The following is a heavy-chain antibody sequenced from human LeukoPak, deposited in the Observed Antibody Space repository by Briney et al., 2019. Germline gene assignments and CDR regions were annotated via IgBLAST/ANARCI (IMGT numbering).Heavy chain of an antibody. CDR3: ARGQDDYYDSSGYYYLFDY. CDR2: MNPNSGNT. J-gene: IGHJ4*02. D-gene: IGHD3-22*01. V-gene: IGHV1-8*01. Sequence: ASVKVSCKASGYTFTSYDINWVRQATGQGLEWMGWMNPNSGNTGYAQKFQGGVTMTRNTSISTAYMELSSLRSEDTAVYYCARGQDDYYDSSGYYYLFDYWGQGTLVTVSS. CDR1: GYTFTSYD.